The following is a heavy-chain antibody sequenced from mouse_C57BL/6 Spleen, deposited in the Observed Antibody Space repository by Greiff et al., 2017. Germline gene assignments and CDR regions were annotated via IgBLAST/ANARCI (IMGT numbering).Heavy chain of an antibody. Sequence: VQLQQPGAELVRPGTSVKLSCKASGYTFTSYWMHWVKQRPGQGLEWIGVIDPSDSYTNYNQKFKGKATLTVDTSSSTAYMQLSSLTSEDSAVYYCARKWLRQGGYYAMDYWGQGTSVTVSS. J-gene: IGHJ4*01. V-gene: IGHV1-59*01. D-gene: IGHD2-2*01. CDR1: GYTFTSYW. CDR2: IDPSDSYT. CDR3: ARKWLRQGGYYAMDY.